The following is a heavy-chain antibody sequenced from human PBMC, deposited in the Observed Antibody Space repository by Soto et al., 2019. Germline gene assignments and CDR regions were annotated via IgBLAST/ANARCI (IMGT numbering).Heavy chain of an antibody. Sequence: GGSLRLSCAASGFTFSSYGMHWVRQAPGKGLEWVAVISYDGSNKYYADSVKGRFTISRDNSKNTLYLQMNSLRAEDTAVYYCAKDRDIVVVQGGYFDYWGQGTLVTVSS. J-gene: IGHJ4*02. D-gene: IGHD2-2*01. CDR2: ISYDGSNK. V-gene: IGHV3-30*18. CDR1: GFTFSSYG. CDR3: AKDRDIVVVQGGYFDY.